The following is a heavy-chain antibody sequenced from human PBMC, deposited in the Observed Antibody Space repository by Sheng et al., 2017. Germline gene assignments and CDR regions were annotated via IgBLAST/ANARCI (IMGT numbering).Heavy chain of an antibody. V-gene: IGHV2-5*01. D-gene: IGHD1-26*01. Sequence: QITLKESGPTLVKPTQTLTLTCTFSGFSLSTSGVGVGWIRQPPGKALEWLALIYWNDDKPYSPSLKTRLTITKDISKNQVVLTMTNMDPVDTGTYYCAHTFSSGPMGWFDPWGQGTLVTVSS. J-gene: IGHJ5*02. CDR2: IYWNDDK. CDR3: AHTFSSGPMGWFDP. CDR1: GFSLSTSGVG.